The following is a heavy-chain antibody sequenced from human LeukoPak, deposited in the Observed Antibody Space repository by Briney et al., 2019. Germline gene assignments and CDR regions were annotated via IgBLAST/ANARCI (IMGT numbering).Heavy chain of an antibody. CDR2: ISAYNGNT. J-gene: IGHJ6*03. D-gene: IGHD1-26*01. Sequence: ASVKVSCKAFGYTFTSYGISWVRQAPGQGLEWMGWISAYNGNTNYAQKLQGRVTMTTDTSTSTAYMELRSLRSDDTAVYYCARVWELLFYYYMDVWGKGTTVTVSS. CDR3: ARVWELLFYYYMDV. V-gene: IGHV1-18*01. CDR1: GYTFTSYG.